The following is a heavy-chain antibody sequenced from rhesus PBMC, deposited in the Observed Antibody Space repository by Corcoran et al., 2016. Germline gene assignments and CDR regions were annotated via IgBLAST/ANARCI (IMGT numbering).Heavy chain of an antibody. CDR2: IDGRRGSP. CDR3: ASSRRYCSGTYCFDY. CDR1: GGSCSSNW. V-gene: IGHV4-160*01. Sequence: QVQLQESGPGLVKPSETLSLTCAVSGGSCSSNWWGGIRQPLGKGLEWIGSIDGRRGSPQNNPSLKRRATISRDTSKNQFSLTLMSVTAADPAVYYCASSRRYCSGTYCFDYWGQGVLVTVSS. J-gene: IGHJ4*01. D-gene: IGHD2-15*01.